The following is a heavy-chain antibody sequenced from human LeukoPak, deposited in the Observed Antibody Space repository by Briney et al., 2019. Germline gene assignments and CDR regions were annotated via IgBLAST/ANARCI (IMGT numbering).Heavy chain of an antibody. D-gene: IGHD5-24*01. CDR1: GGSFSNRHDY. V-gene: IGHV4-39*07. CDR3: ASERWSRRSYFDY. Sequence: PSETLSLICTVSGGSFSNRHDYWARVRQPPGKELEWIGNIFHSGSTNYTPSLKSRVTISVDTSMSHFSLKLSSVTGADTAVYYCASERWSRRSYFDYWGQGILVTVSS. J-gene: IGHJ4*02. CDR2: IFHSGST.